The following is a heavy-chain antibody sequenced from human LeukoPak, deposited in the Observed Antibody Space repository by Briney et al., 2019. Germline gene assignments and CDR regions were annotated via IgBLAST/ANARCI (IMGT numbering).Heavy chain of an antibody. CDR1: RFTFSDYN. V-gene: IGHV3-7*01. D-gene: IGHD3-10*01. Sequence: GGSLRLSCGASRFTFSDYNMNWVRQAPGKGLEWVANIKQDGSEKYYVDSVKGRFTISRDNAKNSLYLQMNSLRAEDTAVYYCAKGTTYYYGSGSYPLIDYWGQGTLVTVSS. J-gene: IGHJ4*02. CDR2: IKQDGSEK. CDR3: AKGTTYYYGSGSYPLIDY.